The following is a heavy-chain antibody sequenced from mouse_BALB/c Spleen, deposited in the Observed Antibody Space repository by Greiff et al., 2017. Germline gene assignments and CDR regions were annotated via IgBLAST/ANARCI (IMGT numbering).Heavy chain of an antibody. V-gene: IGHV14-3*02. D-gene: IGHD2-12*01. CDR3: AREGDDRRRYFGY. CDR2: IDPANGNT. J-gene: IGHJ2*01. CDR1: GFNIKDTY. Sequence: EVHLVESGAELVKPGASVKLSCTASGFNIKDTYMHWVKQRPEQGLEWIGRIDPANGNTKYDPKFQGKATITADTSSNTAYLQLSSLTSEDTAVYYCAREGDDRRRYFGYWGQGTTLTVSS.